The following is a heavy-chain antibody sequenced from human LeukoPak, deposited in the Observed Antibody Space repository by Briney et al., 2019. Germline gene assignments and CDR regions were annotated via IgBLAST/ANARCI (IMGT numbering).Heavy chain of an antibody. CDR3: ARAGYSSGYDILTGYYGGLNFDY. D-gene: IGHD3-9*01. CDR1: GFTFSNAW. CDR2: ISSSSSYI. V-gene: IGHV3-21*01. Sequence: GGSLRLSCAASGFTFSNAWMNWVRQAPGKGLEWVSSISSSSSYIYYADSVKGRFTISRDNAKNSLYLQMNSLRAEDTAVYYCARAGYSSGYDILTGYYGGLNFDYWGQGTLVTVSS. J-gene: IGHJ4*02.